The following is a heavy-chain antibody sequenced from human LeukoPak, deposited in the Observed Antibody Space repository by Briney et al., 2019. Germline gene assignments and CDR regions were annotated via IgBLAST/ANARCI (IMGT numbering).Heavy chain of an antibody. CDR2: INHSGST. CDR3: ARGVWGTRVPFDY. D-gene: IGHD3-16*01. V-gene: IGHV4-34*01. CDR1: GESFSGYY. J-gene: IGHJ4*02. Sequence: PSETLSLTCAVYGESFSGYYWSWIRKPPGKGLEWIGEINHSGSTNYNPSLKSRVTISVDTSKNQFSLKLSSVTAADTAVYYCARGVWGTRVPFDYWGQGTLVTVSS.